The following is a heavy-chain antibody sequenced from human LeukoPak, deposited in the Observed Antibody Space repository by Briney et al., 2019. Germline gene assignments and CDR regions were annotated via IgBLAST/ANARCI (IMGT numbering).Heavy chain of an antibody. Sequence: GRSLRLSCAASGFTFSSYAMHWVRQAPGKGLEWVAVISYDGTNKFYADSVKGQFTISRDNSKNTLYLQMNSLRDEDTAVYYCVKVHWGVISSWIDCWGQGTLVTVSS. D-gene: IGHD6-13*01. CDR1: GFTFSSYA. V-gene: IGHV3-30*14. J-gene: IGHJ4*02. CDR3: VKVHWGVISSWIDC. CDR2: ISYDGTNK.